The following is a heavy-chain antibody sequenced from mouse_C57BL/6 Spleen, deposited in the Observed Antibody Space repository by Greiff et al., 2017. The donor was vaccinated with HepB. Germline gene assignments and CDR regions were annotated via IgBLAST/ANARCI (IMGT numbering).Heavy chain of an antibody. Sequence: VQLQQSGAELARPGASVKMSCKASGYTFTSYTMHWVKQRPGQGLEWIGYINPSSGYTKYNQKFKDKATLTADKSSSTAYMQLSSLTSEDSAVYFCANYGYDVDYWGQGTTLTVSS. V-gene: IGHV1-4*01. CDR1: GYTFTSYT. CDR3: ANYGYDVDY. CDR2: INPSSGYT. J-gene: IGHJ2*01. D-gene: IGHD2-2*01.